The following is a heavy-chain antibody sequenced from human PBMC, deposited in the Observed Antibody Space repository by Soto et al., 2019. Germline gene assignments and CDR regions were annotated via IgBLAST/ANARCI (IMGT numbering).Heavy chain of an antibody. J-gene: IGHJ6*02. Sequence: QVQLVQSGAEVKKPGSSVKVSCKASGGTFSSYAISWVRQAPGQGLEWMGGIIPIFGTANYAQKFQGKGTITADEATSTAYMELSSLRSEDTAVYYCAREDTAMVGADGYYYYGMDVWGQGTTVTVSS. CDR1: GGTFSSYA. D-gene: IGHD5-18*01. V-gene: IGHV1-69*01. CDR3: AREDTAMVGADGYYYYGMDV. CDR2: IIPIFGTA.